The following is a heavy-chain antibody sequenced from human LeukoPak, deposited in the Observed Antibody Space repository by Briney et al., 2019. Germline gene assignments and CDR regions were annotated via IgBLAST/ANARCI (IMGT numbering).Heavy chain of an antibody. Sequence: ASVKVSGKASGYTFSYFGINWVRQAPGQGLEWMGWISGYNGNTNSAQKFQGRLTMTTDAATSTVYMELRSLRSDDAAVYYCARGLDAAAGLANFDHWGQGTLVTVSS. CDR3: ARGLDAAAGLANFDH. CDR2: ISGYNGNT. J-gene: IGHJ4*02. CDR1: GYTFSYFG. D-gene: IGHD6-13*01. V-gene: IGHV1-18*01.